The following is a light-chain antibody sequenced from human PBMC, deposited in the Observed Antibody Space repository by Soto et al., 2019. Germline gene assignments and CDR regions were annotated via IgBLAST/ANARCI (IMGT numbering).Light chain of an antibody. CDR3: QQSYSTPIT. V-gene: IGKV1-39*01. CDR2: AAS. J-gene: IGKJ5*01. CDR1: QDISSY. Sequence: DIQLTQSPSSLSASVGDRVTITCRASQDISSYLGWYQQKPGKAPKLLIYAASSLQSGVPSRFSGSGSGTDFTLTISSLQPEDFATYYCQQSYSTPITFGQGTRLEIK.